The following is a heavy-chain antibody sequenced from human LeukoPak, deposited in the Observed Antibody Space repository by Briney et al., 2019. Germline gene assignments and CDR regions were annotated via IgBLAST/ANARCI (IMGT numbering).Heavy chain of an antibody. Sequence: GASVKVSCKASGYTFTSYGISWVRQAPGQGLEWMGWISAYNGNTNYAQKLQGRVTMTTDTSTSTAYMELRSLRSDDTAVYYCARDKYCSSTSCYRTPIDYWGQGTWSPSPQ. CDR2: ISAYNGNT. J-gene: IGHJ4*02. CDR1: GYTFTSYG. CDR3: ARDKYCSSTSCYRTPIDY. D-gene: IGHD2-2*01. V-gene: IGHV1-18*01.